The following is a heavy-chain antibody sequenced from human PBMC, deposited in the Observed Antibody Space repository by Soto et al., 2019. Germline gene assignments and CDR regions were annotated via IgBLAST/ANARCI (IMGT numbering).Heavy chain of an antibody. CDR1: GFTFSSYW. CDR3: ARGDGDYHDGNGYLGRH. D-gene: IGHD3-22*01. Sequence: EVQLVESGGDLVQPGGSLRLSCAASGFTFSSYWMHWVRQAPGKGLVWVSRIKSDGSGAIYADSVKGRFTVSRDNAKNTLYRRMTSLSTEDTAVYYCARGDGDYHDGNGYLGRHGGQGTRVTVSS. CDR2: IKSDGSGA. J-gene: IGHJ4*02. V-gene: IGHV3-74*01.